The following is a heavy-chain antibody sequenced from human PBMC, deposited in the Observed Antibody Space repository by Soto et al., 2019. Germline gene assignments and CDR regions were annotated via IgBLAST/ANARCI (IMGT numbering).Heavy chain of an antibody. D-gene: IGHD6-19*01. CDR1: GGSISSGGYY. Sequence: SETLSLTCAVSGGSISSGGYYWSWIRQHPAKGLEWIGYIYYSGTTYYNPSLKSRVSISADTSNNQFSLKLSSVTAADTAVYYCARDSAMYSSGWYRTNWFDPWGQGTLVTVS. V-gene: IGHV4-31*11. J-gene: IGHJ5*02. CDR3: ARDSAMYSSGWYRTNWFDP. CDR2: IYYSGTT.